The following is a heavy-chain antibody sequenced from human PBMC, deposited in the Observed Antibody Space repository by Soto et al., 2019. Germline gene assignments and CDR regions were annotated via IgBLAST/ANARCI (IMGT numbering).Heavy chain of an antibody. CDR1: GFTVSSNY. CDR2: IYSGGST. D-gene: IGHD1-26*01. CDR3: ARAAGGVHYYYMDV. Sequence: GGSLRLSCAASGFTVSSNYMSWVRQAPGKGLEWVSVIYSGGSTYYADSVKGRFTISRDNSKNTLYLQMNSLRAEDTAVYYCARAAGGVHYYYMDVWGKGTTVTVSS. V-gene: IGHV3-66*01. J-gene: IGHJ6*03.